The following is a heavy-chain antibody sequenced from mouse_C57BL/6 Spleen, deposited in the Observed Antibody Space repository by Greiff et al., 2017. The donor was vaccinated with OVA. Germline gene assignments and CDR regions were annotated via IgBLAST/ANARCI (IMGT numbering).Heavy chain of an antibody. D-gene: IGHD2-10*02. V-gene: IGHV1-81*01. CDR2: IYPRSGNT. CDR3: VAYDLYAMDY. Sequence: VQLQESGAELARPGASVKLSCKASGYTFTSYGISWVNQRTGQGLEWIGEIYPRSGNTYYNEKFKGKATLTADKSSSTAYMELRSLTSEDSAVYFCVAYDLYAMDYWGQGTSVTVSS. J-gene: IGHJ4*01. CDR1: GYTFTSYG.